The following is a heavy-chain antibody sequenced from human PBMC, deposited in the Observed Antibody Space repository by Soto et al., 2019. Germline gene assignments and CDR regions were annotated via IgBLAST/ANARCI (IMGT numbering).Heavy chain of an antibody. CDR2: ISYDGSNK. J-gene: IGHJ6*02. CDR3: ARNHQILRLGELFSRRENYYYYGMDV. V-gene: IGHV3-30-3*01. Sequence: GGSLRLSCAASGFTFSSYAMHWVRQAPGKGLEWVAVISYDGSNKYYADSVKGRFTISRDNSKNTLYLQMNSLRAEDTAVYYCARNHQILRLGELFSRRENYYYYGMDVWGQGTTVTVSS. D-gene: IGHD3-16*01. CDR1: GFTFSSYA.